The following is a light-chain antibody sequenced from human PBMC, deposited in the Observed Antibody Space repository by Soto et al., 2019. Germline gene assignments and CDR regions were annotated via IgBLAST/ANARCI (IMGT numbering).Light chain of an antibody. V-gene: IGKV3-20*01. CDR1: QSVSSSY. Sequence: EIVLTQSPGTPSLSPGERATLSCRASQSVSSSYLAWYQQKPGQAPRLLIYGASSRATGIPDRFSGSGSGTDFTLTISRLEPEDFAVYYCQQYGSSPARFGGGTKVDIK. J-gene: IGKJ4*02. CDR3: QQYGSSPAR. CDR2: GAS.